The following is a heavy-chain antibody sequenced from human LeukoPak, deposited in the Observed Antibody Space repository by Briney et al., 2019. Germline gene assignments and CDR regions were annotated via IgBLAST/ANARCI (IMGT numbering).Heavy chain of an antibody. CDR1: GFTFSSYD. CDR3: ARESKVRTTNGHYYYYGMDV. V-gene: IGHV3-13*01. CDR2: IGGAGDT. Sequence: PGGSLRLSCAASGFTFSSYDMHWVRQTTGKGLEWVSGIGGAGDTYYPGSVKGRFTISRENAKNSLYLQMNSLRAGDTAVYYCARESKVRTTNGHYYYYGMDVWGQGTTVIVSS. D-gene: IGHD1-26*01. J-gene: IGHJ6*02.